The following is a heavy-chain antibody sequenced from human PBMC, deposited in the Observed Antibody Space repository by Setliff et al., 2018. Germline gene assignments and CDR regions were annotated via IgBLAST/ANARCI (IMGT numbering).Heavy chain of an antibody. D-gene: IGHD3-10*01. CDR2: IHYSGST. J-gene: IGHJ4*02. CDR1: GGSISTFY. Sequence: SETLSLTCTVSGGSISTFYWSWIRQSPEKGLEWIAYIHYSGSTNQNPSLKSRVTISGDTSKNQFSLKLTSVTAADTAVYFCARSLGSGSYYNSRPFYSDYWGQGTLVTVSS. V-gene: IGHV4-59*08. CDR3: ARSLGSGSYYNSRPFYSDY.